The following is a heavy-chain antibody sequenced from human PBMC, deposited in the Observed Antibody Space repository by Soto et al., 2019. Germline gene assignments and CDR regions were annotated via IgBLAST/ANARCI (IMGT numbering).Heavy chain of an antibody. CDR3: ARQKFSRSRANWFDP. CDR2: IYYSGST. J-gene: IGHJ5*02. Sequence: SETLSLTCTVSGGSIRSYYWSWIRQPPGKGLEWIGYIYYSGSTNYNPSLKSRVTISVDTSKNQFSLKLSSVTAADTAVYYCARQKFSRSRANWFDPWGQGTLVTVS. D-gene: IGHD6-13*01. V-gene: IGHV4-59*08. CDR1: GGSIRSYY.